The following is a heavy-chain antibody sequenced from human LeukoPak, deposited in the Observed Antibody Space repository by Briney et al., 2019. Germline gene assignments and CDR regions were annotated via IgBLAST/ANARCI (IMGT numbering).Heavy chain of an antibody. Sequence: GGSLRLSCVVSGFSVGYYATAWVRQAPGKGLEWVSGIYGSGTGTFYTDAVQGRFTISKDNSKNIVYLQMNSLRVEDTAIYRCVKDLTYGDGRWEFDVWGQGTLVIVSS. V-gene: IGHV3-23*01. CDR1: GFSVGYYA. D-gene: IGHD2-8*01. CDR2: IYGSGTGT. CDR3: VKDLTYGDGRWEFDV. J-gene: IGHJ5*02.